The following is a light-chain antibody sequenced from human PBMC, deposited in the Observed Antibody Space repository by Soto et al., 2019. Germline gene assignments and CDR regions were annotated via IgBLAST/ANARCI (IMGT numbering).Light chain of an antibody. CDR2: DYD. CDR1: SSNLGDNT. J-gene: IGLJ1*01. V-gene: IGLV1-44*01. CDR3: AAWDASLDGYV. Sequence: QSVLTQPPSASGTPGQRGTISCSTSSSNLGDNTVNWYQQVPGTAPKLLIYDYDQRPSGVPDRFYRSKSGTSASLAISGLQYEDEVDYYCAAWDASLDGYVFGPGTKLTVL.